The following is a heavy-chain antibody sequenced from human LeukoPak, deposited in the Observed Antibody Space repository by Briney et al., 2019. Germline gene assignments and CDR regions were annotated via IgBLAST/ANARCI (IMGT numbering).Heavy chain of an antibody. D-gene: IGHD1-26*01. Sequence: SETLSLTCTVSGGSISSSSYYRGWIRQPPEKGLEWIGSIYYSGSTYYNPSLKSRVTISVDTSKNQFSLKLSSVTAADTAVYYCARQWELDYFDYWGQGTLVTVSS. J-gene: IGHJ4*02. CDR1: GGSISSSSYY. V-gene: IGHV4-39*01. CDR3: ARQWELDYFDY. CDR2: IYYSGST.